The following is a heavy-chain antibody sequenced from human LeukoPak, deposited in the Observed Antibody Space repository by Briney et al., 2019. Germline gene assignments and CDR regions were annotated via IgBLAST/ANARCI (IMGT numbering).Heavy chain of an antibody. CDR3: AKDFTFLQRHQFDY. CDR2: ISWSGGTI. V-gene: IGHV3-9*01. Sequence: PGGSRRLSCAASGFTFGDFGMHWVRQRPGKGLEGVSGISWSGGTIVYADSVKGRFTISRDNVKNALYLQMNNLRPDDTALYYCAKDFTFLQRHQFDYWGQGTLVTVSS. D-gene: IGHD3-16*01. CDR1: GFTFGDFG. J-gene: IGHJ4*02.